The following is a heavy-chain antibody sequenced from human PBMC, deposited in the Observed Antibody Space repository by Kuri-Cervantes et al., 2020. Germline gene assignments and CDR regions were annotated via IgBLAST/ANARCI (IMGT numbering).Heavy chain of an antibody. D-gene: IGHD2-15*01. CDR2: INGGNGNT. CDR1: GYTFTTYA. J-gene: IGHJ5*02. CDR3: ARVFRSDPRGSFDP. Sequence: ASVKVSCKASGYTFTTYAMHWVRQAPGQRLEWMGWINGGNGNTRHSQKFQGRVTITRDTSASTAYMELSSLRSEDTAVYYCARVFRSDPRGSFDPWGQGTLVTVSS. V-gene: IGHV1-3*01.